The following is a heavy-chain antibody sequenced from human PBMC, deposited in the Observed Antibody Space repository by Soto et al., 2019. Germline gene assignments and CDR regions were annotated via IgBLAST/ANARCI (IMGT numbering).Heavy chain of an antibody. CDR3: AQCLLGVNYYDAMVV. V-gene: IGHV1-69*12. D-gene: IGHD3-16*01. Sequence: QVQLVQSGAEVKKPGYSVKVSCKASGGTFSSYAISWVRQAPGQGLEWMGGILPIFGTADYAQKFQGRVTIAADESTSTAYMELSSLRSEDTAVYYCAQCLLGVNYYDAMVVWVQGPTNTVSS. CDR1: GGTFSSYA. J-gene: IGHJ6*02. CDR2: ILPIFGTA.